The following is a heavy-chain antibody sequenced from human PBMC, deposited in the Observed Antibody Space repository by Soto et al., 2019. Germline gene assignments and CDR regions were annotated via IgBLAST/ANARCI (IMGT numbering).Heavy chain of an antibody. CDR2: INPNSGGT. D-gene: IGHD4-17*01. CDR1: GYTFTGYY. V-gene: IGHV1-2*04. J-gene: IGHJ3*02. Sequence: GASVKVSCKASGYTFTGYYMHWVRQAPGQGLEWMGWINPNSGGTNYAQKFQGWVTMTRDTSISTAYMELSRLRSDDTAVYYCARRSFYGDYGAFDIWGQGTMVTVSS. CDR3: ARRSFYGDYGAFDI.